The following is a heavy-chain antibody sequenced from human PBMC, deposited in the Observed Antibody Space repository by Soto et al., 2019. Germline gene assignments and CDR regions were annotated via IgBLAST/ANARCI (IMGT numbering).Heavy chain of an antibody. J-gene: IGHJ4*02. CDR1: GFTFSSYG. CDR3: ARDHPITVSGIDY. D-gene: IGHD6-19*01. V-gene: IGHV3-33*01. Sequence: QVQLVESGGGVVQPGRSLRLSCAASGFTFSSYGMHWVRQAPGNGLEWVAVIWFDGSDKYYADSVKGRFTISRDNSENTLYLQMNSLRADDTAVYYCARDHPITVSGIDYWGQGTLVTVSS. CDR2: IWFDGSDK.